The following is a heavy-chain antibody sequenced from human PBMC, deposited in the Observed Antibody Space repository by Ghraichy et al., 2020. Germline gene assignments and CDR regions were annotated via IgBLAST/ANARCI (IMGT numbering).Heavy chain of an antibody. CDR2: IYTSGST. Sequence: SETLSLTCTVSGGSISSYYWSWIRQPAGKGLEWIGRIYTSGSTNYNPSLKSRVTMSVDTSKNQFSLKLSSVTAADTAVYYCARTRDIVVVPAAIGLGREYYFDYWGQGTLVTVSS. J-gene: IGHJ4*02. V-gene: IGHV4-4*07. CDR1: GGSISSYY. D-gene: IGHD2-2*01. CDR3: ARTRDIVVVPAAIGLGREYYFDY.